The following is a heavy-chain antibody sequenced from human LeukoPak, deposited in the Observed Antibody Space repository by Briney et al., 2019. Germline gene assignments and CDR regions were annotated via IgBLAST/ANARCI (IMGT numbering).Heavy chain of an antibody. J-gene: IGHJ6*02. V-gene: IGHV3-9*01. CDR3: AKADSSGYPVPHYGMDV. D-gene: IGHD3-22*01. CDR2: ISWNSGSI. CDR1: GFTFDDYA. Sequence: PGRSLRLSCAASGFTFDDYAMHWVRQAPGKGLEWVSGISWNSGSIGYADSAKGRFTISRDDAKNSLYLQMNSLRPEDTALYYCAKADSSGYPVPHYGMDVWGQGTTVTVSS.